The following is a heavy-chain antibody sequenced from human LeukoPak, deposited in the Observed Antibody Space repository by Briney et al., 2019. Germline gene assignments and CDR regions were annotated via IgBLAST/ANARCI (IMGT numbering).Heavy chain of an antibody. Sequence: SGGSLRLSCAASGVTVSSNYMSWVRQAPGKGLEWVSVIYSGGSTYYADSVKGRFTIPRDNPKNTLYLQMNSLRAEDTAVYYCARDLSFGSGYYVRLGYWGQGTLVTVPS. J-gene: IGHJ4*02. CDR1: GVTVSSNY. D-gene: IGHD3-22*01. CDR2: IYSGGST. CDR3: ARDLSFGSGYYVRLGY. V-gene: IGHV3-53*01.